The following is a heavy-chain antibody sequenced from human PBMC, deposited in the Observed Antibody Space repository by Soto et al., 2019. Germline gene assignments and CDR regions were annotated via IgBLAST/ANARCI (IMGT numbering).Heavy chain of an antibody. CDR3: AHRIAAADCFDY. D-gene: IGHD6-13*01. CDR2: IYWDDDK. CDR1: GFSLSTSGVG. J-gene: IGHJ4*02. V-gene: IGHV2-5*02. Sequence: QITLKESGPTLVKPTQTLTLTCTFSGFSLSTSGVGVGWIRQPPGKALEWLALIYWDDDKRYSPSLKSRLTINKDTSKNQVVLTMTNTDPVDTATYYCAHRIAAADCFDYWGQGTLVTVSS.